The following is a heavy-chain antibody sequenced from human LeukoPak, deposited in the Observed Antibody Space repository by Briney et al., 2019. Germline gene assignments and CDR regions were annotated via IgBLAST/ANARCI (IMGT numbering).Heavy chain of an antibody. Sequence: KPSQTLSLTCTVSGGTISSGSYYWSWIRQPAGKGLEWIGRIYTSGSSNYNPSLKSRVTISVDTSKNQFSLKLSSVTAADTAVYYCAGDRTYYYDSSGYADAFDIWGQGTMVTVSS. D-gene: IGHD3-22*01. J-gene: IGHJ3*02. CDR3: AGDRTYYYDSSGYADAFDI. CDR1: GGTISSGSYY. CDR2: IYTSGSS. V-gene: IGHV4-61*02.